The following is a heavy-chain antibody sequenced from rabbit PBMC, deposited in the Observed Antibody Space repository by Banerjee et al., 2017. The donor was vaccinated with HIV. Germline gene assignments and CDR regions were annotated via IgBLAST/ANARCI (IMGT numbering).Heavy chain of an antibody. CDR2: IYAGSGGNT. CDR1: GFTLSSYW. Sequence: QSLEESGGDLVKPGASLTLTCTASGFTLSSYWMCWVRQAPGKELEWIACIYAGSGGNTYYASWAKGRFTISKTSSTTVTLQMASLTGADTATYFCARDGIGSSGVYYGMDLWGPGTLVTVS. CDR3: ARDGIGSSGVYYGMDL. J-gene: IGHJ6*01. D-gene: IGHD7-1*01. V-gene: IGHV1S40*01.